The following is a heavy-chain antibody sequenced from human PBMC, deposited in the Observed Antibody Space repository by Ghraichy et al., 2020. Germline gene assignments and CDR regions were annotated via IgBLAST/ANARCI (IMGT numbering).Heavy chain of an antibody. CDR2: IYYSGST. V-gene: IGHV4-39*01. Sequence: SETLSLTCTVSGGSISSSSYYWGWIRQPPGKGLEWIGSIYYSGSTYYNPSLKSRVTISVDTSKNQFSLKLSSVTAADTAVYYCARPQPVAELQPLYYDFWSGYPYPGWFDPWGQGTLVTVSS. CDR3: ARPQPVAELQPLYYDFWSGYPYPGWFDP. CDR1: GGSISSSSYY. D-gene: IGHD3-3*01. J-gene: IGHJ5*02.